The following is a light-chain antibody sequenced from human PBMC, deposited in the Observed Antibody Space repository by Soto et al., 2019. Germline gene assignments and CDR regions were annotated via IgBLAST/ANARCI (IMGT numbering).Light chain of an antibody. V-gene: IGKV1-39*01. CDR2: GAK. Sequence: DIQMTQSPSALAASLGDRVTITCRASQAISKYLNWYQQKPGKAPNLLIFGAKTLQSGVPARFSGSGYGTDFTLTITTLEPEDVGIYYCQQCHATPLTFGQGTRLDIK. CDR1: QAISKY. J-gene: IGKJ5*01. CDR3: QQCHATPLT.